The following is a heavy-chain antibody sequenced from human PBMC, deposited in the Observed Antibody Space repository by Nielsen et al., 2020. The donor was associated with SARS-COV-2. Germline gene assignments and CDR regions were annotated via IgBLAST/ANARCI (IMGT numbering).Heavy chain of an antibody. CDR3: ARVGVTIFGVVSYYFDY. CDR1: GFTFSDYY. J-gene: IGHJ4*02. D-gene: IGHD3-3*01. Sequence: GGSLRLSCAASGFTFSDYYMSWIRQAPGKGLEWVSYISSSSSYTNYADSVKGRFTISRDNAKNSLYLQMNSLRAEDTAVYYCARVGVTIFGVVSYYFDYWGQGTLVTVSS. V-gene: IGHV3-11*05. CDR2: ISSSSSYT.